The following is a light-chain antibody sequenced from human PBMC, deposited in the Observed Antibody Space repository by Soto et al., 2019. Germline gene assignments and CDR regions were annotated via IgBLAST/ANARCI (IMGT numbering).Light chain of an antibody. Sequence: EVVVTQSPATLSLSPGERATLSCRASQSVSSHLAWYQQKPGQAPRLLIYDASNRATGIPGRFSGSGSGTDFTLTISSLEPEDFAVYFCQQRSNGPAYTFGQGTRLDIK. CDR3: QQRSNGPAYT. CDR2: DAS. CDR1: QSVSSH. J-gene: IGKJ2*01. V-gene: IGKV3-11*01.